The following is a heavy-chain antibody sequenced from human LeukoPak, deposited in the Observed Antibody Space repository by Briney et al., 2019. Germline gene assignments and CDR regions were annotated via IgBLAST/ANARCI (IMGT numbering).Heavy chain of an antibody. V-gene: IGHV3-7*01. CDR2: IKQDGSEK. CDR1: GFTFSSYW. D-gene: IGHD1-26*01. CDR3: ARAPTIIVGANRVFFDI. J-gene: IGHJ3*02. Sequence: GGSLRLSCAASGFTFSSYWMSWVRQAPGKGLEWVANIKQDGSEKYYVDSMKGRFTISRDNAKNSLYLQMNSLRVEDTAVYYCARAPTIIVGANRVFFDIWGQGTMVTVSS.